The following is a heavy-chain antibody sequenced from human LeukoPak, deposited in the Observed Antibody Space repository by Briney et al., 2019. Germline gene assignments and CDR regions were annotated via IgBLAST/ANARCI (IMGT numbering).Heavy chain of an antibody. D-gene: IGHD5-24*01. Sequence: GRSLRLSCAASGFTFDDYAMHWGRQAPGKGLEWVSGISWNSGSIGYADSVRGRFTISRDNAKNSLYLQMTSLRAEDTALYYCAKDTEMATTITGGAFDIWGQGTMVTVSS. CDR3: AKDTEMATTITGGAFDI. CDR1: GFTFDDYA. J-gene: IGHJ3*02. CDR2: ISWNSGSI. V-gene: IGHV3-9*01.